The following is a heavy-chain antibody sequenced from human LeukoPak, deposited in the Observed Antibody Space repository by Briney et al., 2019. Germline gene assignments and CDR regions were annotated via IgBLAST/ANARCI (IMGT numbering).Heavy chain of an antibody. CDR1: GFTFSSYG. Sequence: GRSLRLSCAASGFTFSSYGMHWVRQAPGKGLEWVAVISYDGSNKYYADSVKGRFTISRDNSKNTLYLQMNSLRAEDTAVYYCAKDRELGLRGVLYYFDYWGQGTLVTVSS. V-gene: IGHV3-30*18. CDR2: ISYDGSNK. J-gene: IGHJ4*02. D-gene: IGHD3-10*01. CDR3: AKDRELGLRGVLYYFDY.